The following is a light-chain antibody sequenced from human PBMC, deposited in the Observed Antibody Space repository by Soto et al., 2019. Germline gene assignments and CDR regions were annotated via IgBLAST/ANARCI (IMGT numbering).Light chain of an antibody. CDR3: QQSDSLPYT. V-gene: IGKV1-33*01. CDR2: DAS. J-gene: IGKJ2*01. Sequence: DIQMPQSPSFLSASVGDRVTITCRASQDINTYLTWYQQKPGQAPNLLIYDASNLDAGVPSRFSGSGCGTDFTFPITSLQPEDIATYYFQQSDSLPYTFGQGTNLEIK. CDR1: QDINTY.